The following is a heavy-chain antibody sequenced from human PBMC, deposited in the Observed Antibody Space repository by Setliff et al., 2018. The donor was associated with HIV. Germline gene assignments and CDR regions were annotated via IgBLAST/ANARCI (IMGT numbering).Heavy chain of an antibody. D-gene: IGHD6-6*01. J-gene: IGHJ6*02. CDR3: VRVTSSSTGYNYYYGMDV. Sequence: KVSCKASGGTFRNYGISWVRQAPGQGLEWMGGIIPIFGTTNYAQKFQGRVTITADESTTTAYMELSSLRSEDTAVYYCVRVTSSSTGYNYYYGMDVWGQGTKVTVSS. CDR1: GGTFRNYG. V-gene: IGHV1-69*01. CDR2: IIPIFGTT.